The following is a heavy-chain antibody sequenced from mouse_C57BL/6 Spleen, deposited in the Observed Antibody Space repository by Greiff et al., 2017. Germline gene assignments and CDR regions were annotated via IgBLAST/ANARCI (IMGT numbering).Heavy chain of an antibody. CDR2: IWGDGST. CDR3: AKPETTVVASQWYFDV. V-gene: IGHV2-3*01. CDR1: GFSLTSYG. J-gene: IGHJ1*03. Sequence: LVESGPGLVAPSQSLSITCTVSGFSLTSYGVSWVRQPPGKGLEWLGVIWGDGSTNYHSALISRLSISKDNSKSQVFLKLNSLQTDDTATYYCAKPETTVVASQWYFDVWGTGTTVTVSS. D-gene: IGHD1-1*01.